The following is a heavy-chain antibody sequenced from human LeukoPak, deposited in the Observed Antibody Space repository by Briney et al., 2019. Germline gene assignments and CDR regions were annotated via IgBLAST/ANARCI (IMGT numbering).Heavy chain of an antibody. J-gene: IGHJ4*02. Sequence: SETLSLTCTVSGGLISSFLWSWLRQPPGKGLVWIEYTYNSRSTNYNPSLKSRVTISVDTSKNQLSLKLSPVTAADPAVYYCARHTGGWRSFDYWGQGTLFTVSS. D-gene: IGHD6-19*01. CDR3: ARHTGGWRSFDY. CDR1: GGLISSFL. V-gene: IGHV4-59*08. CDR2: TYNSRST.